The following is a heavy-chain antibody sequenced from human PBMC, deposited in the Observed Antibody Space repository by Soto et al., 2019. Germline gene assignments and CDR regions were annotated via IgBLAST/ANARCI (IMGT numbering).Heavy chain of an antibody. V-gene: IGHV4-30-4*01. CDR2: IYYSGST. D-gene: IGHD2-21*02. CDR3: ARVFPSYCGGDCSYFDS. J-gene: IGHJ4*02. Sequence: SETLSLTCTVSGGSISSGDYYWSWIRQPPGKGLEWIGYIYYSGSTYYNPSLKSRVTISVDTSKNQFSLKLSSVTAADTAVYYCARVFPSYCGGDCSYFDSWGQGTLVTVSS. CDR1: GGSISSGDYY.